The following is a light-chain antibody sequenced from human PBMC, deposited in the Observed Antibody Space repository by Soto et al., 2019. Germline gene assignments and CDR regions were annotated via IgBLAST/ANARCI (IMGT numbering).Light chain of an antibody. CDR1: SSDVGGYNY. J-gene: IGLJ2*01. V-gene: IGLV2-14*01. CDR3: SSYTSSRTLV. CDR2: EVN. Sequence: QSVLTQPASVSGSPGQSITISCTGTSSDVGGYNYVSWYQHHPGKAPKLMIYEVNDRPLGVSNRFSGSKSGNTASLTISGLQAEDEADYYCSSYTSSRTLVFGGGTKLTVL.